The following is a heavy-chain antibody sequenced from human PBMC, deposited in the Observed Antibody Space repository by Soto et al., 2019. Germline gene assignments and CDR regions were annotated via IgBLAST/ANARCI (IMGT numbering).Heavy chain of an antibody. CDR2: IWYDGSNK. CDR1: GFTFSSYG. CDR3: ASGAGKEAYCDY. V-gene: IGHV3-33*01. J-gene: IGHJ4*02. Sequence: QVQLVESGGGVVQPGRSLILSCAASGFTFSSYGMHWVRQAPGKGLEWVAVIWYDGSNKYYADSVKGRFTISRDNSKNTWSLHMNSLSAEDTAVYYCASGAGKEAYCDYWGQGTLVTVSS. D-gene: IGHD6-19*01.